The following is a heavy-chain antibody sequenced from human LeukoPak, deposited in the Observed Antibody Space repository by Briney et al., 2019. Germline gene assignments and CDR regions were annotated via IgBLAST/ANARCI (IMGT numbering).Heavy chain of an antibody. D-gene: IGHD3-22*01. CDR3: ARGLNYYDSSGYPPFDY. J-gene: IGHJ4*02. CDR2: IYYTGSA. V-gene: IGHV4-59*12. CDR1: GGPFSSYY. Sequence: SETLSLTCTVSGGPFSSYYWSWIRQPPGKGLEWIGYIYYTGSANYNPSLKSRVTMSVDTSKNQFSLKLSSVTAADTAVYYCARGLNYYDSSGYPPFDYWGQGTLVTVSS.